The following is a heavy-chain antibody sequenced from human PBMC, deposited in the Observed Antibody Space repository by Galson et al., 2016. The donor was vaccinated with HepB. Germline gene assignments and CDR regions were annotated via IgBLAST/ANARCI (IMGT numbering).Heavy chain of an antibody. CDR2: INGDGSDT. D-gene: IGHD3-3*01. CDR3: ARTFWSGYRAFDY. J-gene: IGHJ4*02. CDR1: GFTLSSYW. V-gene: IGHV3-74*01. Sequence: SLRLSCAASGFTLSSYWMHWVRQALGKGLVWVSRINGDGSDTWYVDSVKGRFTISRDNAKNTLYLEMNSLRVEDTAVYYCARTFWSGYRAFDYWGQGTLVTVSP.